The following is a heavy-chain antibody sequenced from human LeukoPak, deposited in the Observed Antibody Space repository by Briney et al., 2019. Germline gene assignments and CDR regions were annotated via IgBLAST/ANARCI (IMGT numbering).Heavy chain of an antibody. J-gene: IGHJ6*03. D-gene: IGHD3-10*01. CDR3: ARDRGPEYYYGSGSYYYYYMDV. V-gene: IGHV1-69*13. CDR2: IIPIFGTA. CDR1: GYTFTSYA. Sequence: ASVKVSCKASGYTFTSYAMNWVRQAPGQGLEWMGWIIPIFGTANYAQKFQGRVTITADESTSTAYMELSSLRSEDTAVYYCARDRGPEYYYGSGSYYYYYMDVWGKGTTVTISS.